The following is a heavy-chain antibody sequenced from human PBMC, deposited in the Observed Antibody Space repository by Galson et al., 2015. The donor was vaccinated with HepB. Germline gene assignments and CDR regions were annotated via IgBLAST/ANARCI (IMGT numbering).Heavy chain of an antibody. Sequence: SLRLSCAASGFVVRSTYMSWVRQAPGKGLEWVSVIYSDDSTHYADSVRGRFTISRDNSKNTLYLQMNSLEAEDTAVYYCARVFRHFEFILYGGKYYYGSMDVWGQGTTVTVSS. CDR2: IYSDDST. J-gene: IGHJ6*02. CDR3: ARVFRHFEFILYGGKYYYGSMDV. D-gene: IGHD3-3*01. CDR1: GFVVRSTY. V-gene: IGHV3-53*05.